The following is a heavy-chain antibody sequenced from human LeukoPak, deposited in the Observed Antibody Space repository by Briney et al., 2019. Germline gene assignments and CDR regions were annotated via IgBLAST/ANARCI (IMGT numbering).Heavy chain of an antibody. CDR3: ARMVRGVAGDWFDP. V-gene: IGHV4-59*01. CDR2: IYYSGST. CDR1: GGSISSYY. J-gene: IGHJ5*02. Sequence: SETLSLTCTVSGGSISSYYWSWIRQPPGKGLEWIGYIYYSGSTNYNPSLKSRVTISVDTSKNQFSLKLSPVTAADTAVYYCARMVRGVAGDWFDPWGQGTLVTVSS. D-gene: IGHD3-10*01.